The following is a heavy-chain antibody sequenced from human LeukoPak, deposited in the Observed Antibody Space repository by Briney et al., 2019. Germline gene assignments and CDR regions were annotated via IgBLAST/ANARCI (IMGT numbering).Heavy chain of an antibody. CDR1: GFIFSSYW. CDR3: AREAVWFGEDDAFDI. CDR2: VKKDGSKV. V-gene: IGHV3-7*01. Sequence: GGSLRLSCAASGFIFSSYWMSWVRQAPGKGREWVANVKKDGSKVCYVDSVKGRFTISRDNAKNSLYLQMNSLRAEDTAVYYCAREAVWFGEDDAFDIWGQGTTVTVSS. D-gene: IGHD3-10*01. J-gene: IGHJ3*02.